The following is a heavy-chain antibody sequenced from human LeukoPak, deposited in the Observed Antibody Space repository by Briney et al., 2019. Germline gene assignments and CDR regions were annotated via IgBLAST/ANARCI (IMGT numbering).Heavy chain of an antibody. CDR3: ARNVYDPPRQWLVPGFDY. D-gene: IGHD6-19*01. J-gene: IGHJ4*02. V-gene: IGHV3-48*03. CDR1: GFTFGRYE. Sequence: GGSLRLSCAASGFTFGRYEMNWVREAPGEGLEWVSYIGTIISTTYYADSVKGRFTVSRDDAKSSLYLQMSSLRAEDTAVYYCARNVYDPPRQWLVPGFDYWGQGTLVTVSS. CDR2: IGTIISTT.